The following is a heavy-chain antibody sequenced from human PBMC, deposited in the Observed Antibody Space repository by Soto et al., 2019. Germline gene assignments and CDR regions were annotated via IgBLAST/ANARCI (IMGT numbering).Heavy chain of an antibody. D-gene: IGHD6-6*01. CDR3: ARGPVRVNFVYQNGMDV. V-gene: IGHV4-30-4*01. CDR2: IYYSGST. CDR1: GGSISSGDYY. Sequence: ASETLSLTCTVSGGSISSGDYYWSWIRQPPGKGLEWIGYIYYSGSTYYNPSLKSRVTIAVDTSKNQFSLKLSSVTAADTAIYYCARGPVRVNFVYQNGMDVWGQGTTVTVSS. J-gene: IGHJ6*02.